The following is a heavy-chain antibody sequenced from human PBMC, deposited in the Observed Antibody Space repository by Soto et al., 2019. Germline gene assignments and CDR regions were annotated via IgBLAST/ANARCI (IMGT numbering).Heavy chain of an antibody. CDR1: GGSISSGGYY. CDR3: ARDRTRTYYYGMDV. J-gene: IGHJ6*02. D-gene: IGHD2-2*01. V-gene: IGHV4-31*03. CDR2: IYYSGST. Sequence: SETLSLTCTVSGGSISSGGYYWSWIRQHPGKGLEWIGYIYYSGSTYYNPSLKSRVTISVDTSKNQFSLKLSSVTAADTAVYYCARDRTRTYYYGMDVWGQGTTVTVS.